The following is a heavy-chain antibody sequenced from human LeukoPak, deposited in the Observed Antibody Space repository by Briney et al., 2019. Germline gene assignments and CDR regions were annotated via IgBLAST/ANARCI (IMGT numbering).Heavy chain of an antibody. CDR3: ARQRCSSTSCYFDSFDI. CDR1: GYSFTSYW. CDR2: IYPGDSDT. J-gene: IGHJ3*02. V-gene: IGHV5-51*01. D-gene: IGHD2-2*01. Sequence: NHGESLKISCKGSGYSFTSYWIGWVRQMPGKGLEWMGIIYPGDSDTRYSPSFQGQVTISADKSISTAYLQWSSLKASDTAMYYCARQRCSSTSCYFDSFDIWGQGTMVTVSS.